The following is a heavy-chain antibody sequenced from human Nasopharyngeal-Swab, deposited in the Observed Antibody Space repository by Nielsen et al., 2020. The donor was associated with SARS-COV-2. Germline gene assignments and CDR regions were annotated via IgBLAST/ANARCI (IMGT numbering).Heavy chain of an antibody. CDR1: GGSISSGGYY. Sequence: SETLSLTCTVSGGSISSGGYYWSWIRQHPGKGLEWIGYIYYSGSTYYNPSLKSRVTISVDTSKNQFSLKLSSVTAADTAVYYCARHPGYCSGGSCYSRWFDPWGQGTLVTVSS. CDR2: IYYSGST. J-gene: IGHJ5*02. V-gene: IGHV4-31*03. CDR3: ARHPGYCSGGSCYSRWFDP. D-gene: IGHD2-15*01.